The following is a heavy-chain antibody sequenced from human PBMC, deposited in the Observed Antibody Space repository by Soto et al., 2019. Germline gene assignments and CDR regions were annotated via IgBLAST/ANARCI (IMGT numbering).Heavy chain of an antibody. V-gene: IGHV4-59*12. CDR3: AREMFGESRADAFDI. CDR2: IYYSGST. Sequence: SETLSLTCTVSGGSISSYYWSWIRQPPGKGLEWIGYIYYSGSTNYNPSLKSRVTISVDTSKNQFSLKLGSVTAADTAVYYCAREMFGESRADAFDIWGQGTMVTVSS. CDR1: GGSISSYY. D-gene: IGHD3-10*02. J-gene: IGHJ3*02.